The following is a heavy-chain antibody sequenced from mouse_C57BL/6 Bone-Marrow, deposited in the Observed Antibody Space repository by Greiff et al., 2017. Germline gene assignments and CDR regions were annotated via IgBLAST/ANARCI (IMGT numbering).Heavy chain of an antibody. Sequence: EVQLLESGGGLVQPGGSMKLSCVASGFTFSNYWMNWVRQSPEQGLEWVAQIRLKSDNYATHYAESVKGRFTISRDDSKCSVYLQMNNLRAEDTGIYCCTGKGWFAYWGQGTLVTVSA. CDR2: IRLKSDNYAT. J-gene: IGHJ3*01. V-gene: IGHV6-3*01. CDR3: TGKGWFAY. CDR1: GFTFSNYW.